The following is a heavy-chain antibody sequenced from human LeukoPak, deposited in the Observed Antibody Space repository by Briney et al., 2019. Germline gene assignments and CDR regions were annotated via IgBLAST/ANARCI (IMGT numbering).Heavy chain of an antibody. CDR1: GYTFTSYD. Sequence: GPVKVSCKASGYTFTSYDINRVRQATGQGLEWMGWMNPNSGNTGYAQKFQGRVTMTRNTSISTAYMELSSLRSEDTAVYYCARGRMAAAGIHYWGQGTLVTVSS. J-gene: IGHJ4*02. CDR2: MNPNSGNT. CDR3: ARGRMAAAGIHY. V-gene: IGHV1-8*01. D-gene: IGHD6-13*01.